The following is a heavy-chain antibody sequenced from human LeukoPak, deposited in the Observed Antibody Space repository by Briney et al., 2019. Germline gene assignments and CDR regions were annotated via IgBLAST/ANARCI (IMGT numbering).Heavy chain of an antibody. CDR3: ASPRSGIDAFDI. J-gene: IGHJ3*02. CDR1: GGSISSSSYY. D-gene: IGHD3-10*01. Sequence: SETLSLTCTVSGGSISSSSYYWGWLRQPPGKGLEWIGSIYYSGSTYYNPSLKSRVTISVDTSKNQFSLKLSSVTAADTAVYYCASPRSGIDAFDIWGQGTMVTVSS. V-gene: IGHV4-39*01. CDR2: IYYSGST.